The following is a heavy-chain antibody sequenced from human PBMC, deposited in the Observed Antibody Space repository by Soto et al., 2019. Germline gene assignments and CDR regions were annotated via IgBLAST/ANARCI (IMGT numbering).Heavy chain of an antibody. J-gene: IGHJ4*02. Sequence: XGTLTLTCNVSGASISSSYWSWIRQPAGKGLEWIGNIYYRGSANYNPSLRSRVTISVDTAKNHFSLSLSSVTAADTAVYYCARTPYRLTLGTVLHYFDYWGQGTLVTVSS. CDR3: ARTPYRLTLGTVLHYFDY. CDR2: IYYRGSA. D-gene: IGHD3-16*02. V-gene: IGHV4-59*01. CDR1: GASISSSY.